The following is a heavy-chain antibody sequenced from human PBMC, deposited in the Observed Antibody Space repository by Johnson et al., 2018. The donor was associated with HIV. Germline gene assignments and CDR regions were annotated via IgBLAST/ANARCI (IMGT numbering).Heavy chain of an antibody. CDR1: GFTFSDYY. J-gene: IGHJ3*02. V-gene: IGHV3-11*04. Sequence: QMLLVESGGGLVKPGGSLRLSCAASGFTFSDYYMSWIRQAPGKGLEWVSYISSSGSTIYYADSVKGRFTISRDNSKNTLYLQMNSLRVEDTAVYYCAKAYTDGALDIWGQGTMVTVSA. CDR3: AKAYTDGALDI. CDR2: ISSSGSTI. D-gene: IGHD5-18*01.